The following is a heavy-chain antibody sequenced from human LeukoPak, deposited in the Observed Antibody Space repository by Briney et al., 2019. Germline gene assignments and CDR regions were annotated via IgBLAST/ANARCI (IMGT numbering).Heavy chain of an antibody. V-gene: IGHV3-23*01. CDR2: ISGSGGST. CDR1: GFTFSSYA. Sequence: PGGSLRLSCAASGFTFSSYAMSWVRQAPGKGLEWVSAISGSGGSTYYADSVKGRFTISRDNSKNTLYLQMNSLRAEDTAVYYCARTIAVAGSYFDYWGQGTLVTVSS. CDR3: ARTIAVAGSYFDY. J-gene: IGHJ4*02. D-gene: IGHD6-19*01.